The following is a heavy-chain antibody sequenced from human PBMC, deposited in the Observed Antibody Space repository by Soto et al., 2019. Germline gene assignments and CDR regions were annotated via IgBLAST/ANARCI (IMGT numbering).Heavy chain of an antibody. CDR3: AKDPLRYCSSTSCHARYFQH. Sequence: GGSLRLSCAASGFTFSSYGMHWVRQAPGKGLEWVAVISYDGSNKYYADSVKGRFTISRDNYKNTLYLQMNSLRAEDTAVYYCAKDPLRYCSSTSCHARYFQHWGQGTLVTVSS. V-gene: IGHV3-30*18. J-gene: IGHJ1*01. CDR1: GFTFSSYG. D-gene: IGHD2-2*01. CDR2: ISYDGSNK.